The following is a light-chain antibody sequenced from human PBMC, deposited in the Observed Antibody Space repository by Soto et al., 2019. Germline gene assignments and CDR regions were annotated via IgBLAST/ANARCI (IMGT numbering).Light chain of an antibody. V-gene: IGKV3-20*01. Sequence: EIVLTQSPGTLSLSPGERATLSCRASQSVNSRYLAWYQQKPGQAPRLLIYGASSRATGIPDRFSGSVSGTDFSLTISRPEPEDFAVYYCQQYTLSRFTFGPGTKVDIK. CDR2: GAS. J-gene: IGKJ3*01. CDR3: QQYTLSRFT. CDR1: QSVNSRY.